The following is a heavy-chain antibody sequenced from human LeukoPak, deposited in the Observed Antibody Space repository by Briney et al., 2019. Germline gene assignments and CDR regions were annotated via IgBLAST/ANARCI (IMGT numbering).Heavy chain of an antibody. J-gene: IGHJ4*02. Sequence: PGESLKISCKGSGYSFTSYWIDWVRQMPGKGLEWMGIIFPADSDTRYSPSFQGQVTISADKSIITAYLQWSSLKASDSATYYCARHNSSGSDIDYWGQGTLVTASS. V-gene: IGHV5-51*03. D-gene: IGHD3-22*01. CDR3: ARHNSSGSDIDY. CDR2: IFPADSDT. CDR1: GYSFTSYW.